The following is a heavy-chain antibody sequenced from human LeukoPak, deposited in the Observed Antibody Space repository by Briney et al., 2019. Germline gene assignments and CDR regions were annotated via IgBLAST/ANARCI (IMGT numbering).Heavy chain of an antibody. V-gene: IGHV3-7*01. CDR3: AKDLGIGGSGF. J-gene: IGHJ4*02. CDR1: GFSLSNYW. D-gene: IGHD3-10*01. Sequence: GGSLRLSCAASGFSLSNYWMNWVRQAPGKGLEWVANIKQDGSEKNYVDSVKGRFTISRDNAKNSLILQMNSLRDEDTAVYYCAKDLGIGGSGFWGQGTLVTVSS. CDR2: IKQDGSEK.